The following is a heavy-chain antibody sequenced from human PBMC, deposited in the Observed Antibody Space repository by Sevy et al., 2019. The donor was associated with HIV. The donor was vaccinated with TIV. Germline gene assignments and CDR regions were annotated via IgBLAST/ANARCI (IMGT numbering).Heavy chain of an antibody. CDR3: ATDKRYCSGGSCYYLGPFDY. V-gene: IGHV1-24*01. Sequence: ASVKVSCKVSGYTLTELSMHWVRQAPGKGLEWMGGFDPEDGETIYAQKFQGRVTMTEDTSTDTAYMELSSLRSEDTAVYYCATDKRYCSGGSCYYLGPFDYWGQGTLVTVSS. D-gene: IGHD2-15*01. CDR2: FDPEDGET. CDR1: GYTLTELS. J-gene: IGHJ4*02.